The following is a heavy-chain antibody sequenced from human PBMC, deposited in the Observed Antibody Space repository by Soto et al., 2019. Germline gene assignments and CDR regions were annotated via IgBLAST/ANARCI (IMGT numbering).Heavy chain of an antibody. D-gene: IGHD3-3*02. V-gene: IGHV4-31*03. CDR3: ARKHHCSSDTCSYLFDS. CDR2: IYYNGNT. J-gene: IGHJ4*02. Sequence: QVQLQESGPGLVKPSQTLSLTCSVSGASISNDNYYWSWIGQHPGKGLESLGYIYYNGNTYYGPSLKSRISISVDTSKNQFSLKVTSVTAADTAVYYCARKHHCSSDTCSYLFDSWGQGTLVTVSS. CDR1: GASISNDNYY.